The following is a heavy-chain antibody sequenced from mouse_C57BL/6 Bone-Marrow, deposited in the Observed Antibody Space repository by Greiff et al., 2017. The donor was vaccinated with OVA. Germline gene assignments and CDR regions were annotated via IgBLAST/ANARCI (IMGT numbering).Heavy chain of an antibody. CDR2: ISSGGSYT. D-gene: IGHD1-1*01. CDR3: ERHGAYGSSYSYYFDY. CDR1: GFTFSSYG. J-gene: IGHJ2*01. V-gene: IGHV5-6*01. Sequence: EVKLMESGGDLVKPGGSLKLSCAASGFTFSSYGMSWVRQTPDKRLEWVATISSGGSYTYSPDSVKGRFTISRDNAKNTLYLQMSSLKSEDTAMYYCERHGAYGSSYSYYFDYWGQGTTLTVSS.